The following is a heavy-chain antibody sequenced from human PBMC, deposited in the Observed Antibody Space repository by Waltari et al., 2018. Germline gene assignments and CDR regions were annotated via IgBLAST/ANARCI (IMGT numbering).Heavy chain of an antibody. D-gene: IGHD6-13*01. J-gene: IGHJ6*02. V-gene: IGHV4-38-2*01. CDR1: GYSISSGYY. Sequence: QVQLQESGPGLVKPSETLSLTCAVSGYSISSGYYWGWIRQPPGKGLEWIGSIYHSGSTYYNPSLKGRVTISVDTSKNQFSLKLSSVTAADTAVYYCARAGVAAAEFSYGMDVWGQGTTVTVSS. CDR3: ARAGVAAAEFSYGMDV. CDR2: IYHSGST.